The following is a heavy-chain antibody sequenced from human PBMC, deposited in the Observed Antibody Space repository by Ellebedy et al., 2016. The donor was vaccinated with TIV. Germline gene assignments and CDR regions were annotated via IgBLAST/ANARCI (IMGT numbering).Heavy chain of an antibody. D-gene: IGHD2-15*01. J-gene: IGHJ4*02. Sequence: SETLSLXCAVYGGSFSGYYWSWIRQPPGKGLEWIGEINHSGSTNYNPSLKSRVTISVDTSKNQFSLKLSSVTAADTAVYYCARVGGPLPVVVVAAARYYFDYWGQGTLVTVSS. CDR3: ARVGGPLPVVVVAAARYYFDY. V-gene: IGHV4-34*01. CDR2: INHSGST. CDR1: GGSFSGYY.